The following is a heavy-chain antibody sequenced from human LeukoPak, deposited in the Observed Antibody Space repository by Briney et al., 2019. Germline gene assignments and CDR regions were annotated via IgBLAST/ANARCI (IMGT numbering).Heavy chain of an antibody. CDR3: ALAPDGFDH. Sequence: SETLSLTCAVSGYSISSGYYWGWIRQPPGKGLEWIGTIYHSGSTYYNPSLKSRVTISVDTSKNQFSLKLSSVTAADTAVYYCALAPDGFDHWGREPWSPSPQ. V-gene: IGHV4-38-2*01. D-gene: IGHD5-24*01. J-gene: IGHJ4*02. CDR1: GYSISSGYY. CDR2: IYHSGST.